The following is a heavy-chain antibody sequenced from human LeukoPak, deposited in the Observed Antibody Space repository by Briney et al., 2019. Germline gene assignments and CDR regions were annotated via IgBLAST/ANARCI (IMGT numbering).Heavy chain of an antibody. CDR1: GFTFSSYA. J-gene: IGHJ4*02. V-gene: IGHV3-21*01. CDR3: APAVVVAASGFDY. Sequence: PGGSLRLSCEVSGFTFSSYAMNWVRQAPGKGLEWVSSISSSSSYIYYADSVKGRFTISRDNAKNSLYLQMNSLRAEDTAVYYCAPAVVVAASGFDYWGQGTLVTVSS. D-gene: IGHD2-15*01. CDR2: ISSSSSYI.